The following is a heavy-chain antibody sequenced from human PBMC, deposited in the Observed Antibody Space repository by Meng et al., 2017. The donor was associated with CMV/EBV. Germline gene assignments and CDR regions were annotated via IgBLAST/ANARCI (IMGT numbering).Heavy chain of an antibody. D-gene: IGHD4-11*01. Sequence: QVQLVQSGAEVKKPXXSVKVXCKASGYTFTGYYMHWVRQAPGQGLEWMGWINPNSGGTNYAQKFQGRVTMTRDTSISTAYMELSRLRSDDTAVYYCARDDYSNLNWFDPWGQGPLVTVSS. CDR2: INPNSGGT. CDR1: GYTFTGYY. V-gene: IGHV1-2*02. J-gene: IGHJ5*02. CDR3: ARDDYSNLNWFDP.